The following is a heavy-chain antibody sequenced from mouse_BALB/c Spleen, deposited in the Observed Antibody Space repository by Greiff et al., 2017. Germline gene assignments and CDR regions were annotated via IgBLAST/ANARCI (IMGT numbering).Heavy chain of an antibody. CDR1: GYTFTSYW. CDR3: ARAMITTALAY. D-gene: IGHD2-4*01. CDR2: INPSNGRT. V-gene: IGHV1S81*02. Sequence: QVQLQQSGAELVKPGASVKLSCKASGYTFTSYWMHWVKQRPGQGLEWIGEINPSNGRTNYNEKFKSKATLTVDKSSSTAYMQLSSLTSEDSAVYYCARAMITTALAYWGQGTLVTVSA. J-gene: IGHJ3*01.